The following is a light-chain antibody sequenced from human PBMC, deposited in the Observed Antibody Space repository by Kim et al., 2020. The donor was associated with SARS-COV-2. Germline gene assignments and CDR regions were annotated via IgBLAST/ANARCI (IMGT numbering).Light chain of an antibody. CDR2: DIS. Sequence: GQSITISCSGTISDIGTYSLISRDQQHPGKVPRVIIVDISTRPSGVSGRFSGSKSGNTASLTISGLQPDDEADYFCCSFASAVNWMFGGGTQLTVL. CDR1: ISDIGTYSL. J-gene: IGLJ3*02. CDR3: CSFASAVNWM. V-gene: IGLV2-23*02.